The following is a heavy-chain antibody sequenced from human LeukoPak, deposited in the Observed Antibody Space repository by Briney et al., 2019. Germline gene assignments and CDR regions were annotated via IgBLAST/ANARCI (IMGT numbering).Heavy chain of an antibody. CDR3: AKEYSSGPRGYFDY. CDR2: ISGSGGST. D-gene: IGHD6-19*01. Sequence: GGSLRLSCAASGFTFLNYAMSWVRQAPGKGLEWVSAISGSGGSTYYADSVKGRFTISRDNSKNTLYLHMNSLRAEDAAVYYCAKEYSSGPRGYFDYWGQGTLVTVSS. J-gene: IGHJ4*02. CDR1: GFTFLNYA. V-gene: IGHV3-23*01.